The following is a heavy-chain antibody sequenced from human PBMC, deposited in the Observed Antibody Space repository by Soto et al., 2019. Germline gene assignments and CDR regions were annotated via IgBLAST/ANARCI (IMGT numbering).Heavy chain of an antibody. CDR2: ILVDGRT. CDR1: GFICSSYD. Sequence: PGGSLRLSCAASGFICSSYDMSWVRQAPGKGLEWVSTILVDGRTFYVDSVKGRLTISRDNSKNTVYLQMNSLTAGDTAQYYCAKATATGGGAFDICGQGTMVTGSS. J-gene: IGHJ3*02. V-gene: IGHV3-23*01. D-gene: IGHD1-1*01. CDR3: AKATATGGGAFDI.